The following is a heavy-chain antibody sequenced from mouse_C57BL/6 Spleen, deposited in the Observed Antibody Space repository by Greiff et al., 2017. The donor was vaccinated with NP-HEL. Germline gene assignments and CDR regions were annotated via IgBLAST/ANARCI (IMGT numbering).Heavy chain of an antibody. J-gene: IGHJ3*01. CDR2: ISYDGSN. D-gene: IGHD2-4*01. CDR1: GYSITSGYY. V-gene: IGHV3-6*01. CDR3: ASPPFYDYDGAWFAY. Sequence: EVQVVESGPGLVKPSQSLSLTCSVTGYSITSGYYWNWIRQFPGNKLEWMGYISYDGSNNYNPSLKNRISITRDTSKNQFFLKLNSVTTEDTATYYCASPPFYDYDGAWFAYWGQGTLVTVSA.